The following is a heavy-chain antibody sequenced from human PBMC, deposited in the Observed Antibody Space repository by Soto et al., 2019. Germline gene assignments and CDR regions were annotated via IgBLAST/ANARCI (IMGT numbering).Heavy chain of an antibody. CDR1: GGTFSSYA. V-gene: IGHV1-69*13. CDR2: IIPIFGTA. D-gene: IGHD3-10*01. J-gene: IGHJ6*02. CDR3: ARDYYGSGSYYNVQGNYYGMDV. Sequence: SVKVSCKASGGTFSSYAISWVRQAPGQGLEWMGGIIPIFGTANYAQKFLGRVTITADESTSTAYMELSSLRSEDTAVYYCARDYYGSGSYYNVQGNYYGMDVWGQGTTVTVSS.